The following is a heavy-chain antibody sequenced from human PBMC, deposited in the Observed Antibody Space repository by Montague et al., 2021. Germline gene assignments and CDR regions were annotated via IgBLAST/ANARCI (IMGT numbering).Heavy chain of an antibody. J-gene: IGHJ4*02. CDR1: GGSLSGYI. CDR3: TRGEVAVTGIDY. CDR2: ISHTGST. V-gene: IGHV4-34*01. Sequence: SETRSLTCAVYGGSLSGYIWNWIRQPPGGDLEWIGQISHTGSTSYNPSLKSRVTMSVDTSENHVSLRLSSVTAADTAVYYCTRGEVAVTGIDYWGQGALVTVSS. D-gene: IGHD6-19*01.